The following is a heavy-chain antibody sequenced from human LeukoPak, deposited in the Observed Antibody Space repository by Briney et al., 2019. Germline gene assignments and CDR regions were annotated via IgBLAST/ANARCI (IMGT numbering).Heavy chain of an antibody. Sequence: GGSLRLSCAASGFTFSNYWMNWVRQAPGKGLEWVANIKQDGSEKYYVDSVKGRFTISRDNAKNSLYLQMNSLRAEDTAVYYCARDRLTEHMEWELSKIGWFDPWGQGTLVTVSS. J-gene: IGHJ5*02. D-gene: IGHD1-26*01. V-gene: IGHV3-7*01. CDR2: IKQDGSEK. CDR3: ARDRLTEHMEWELSKIGWFDP. CDR1: GFTFSNYW.